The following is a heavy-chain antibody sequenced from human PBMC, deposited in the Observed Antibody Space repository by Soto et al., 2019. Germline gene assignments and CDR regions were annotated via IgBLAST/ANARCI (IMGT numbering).Heavy chain of an antibody. J-gene: IGHJ4*02. V-gene: IGHV4-59*01. Sequence: PSETLSLTCAVSGASISDFYWSWIRQPPGKGLEWIAYVHNSGTTTYHPSLKSRVTISLDTSKNQFSLGLRSVTAADTAVYYCARTLSSGCSDSRGQVTLVPASS. CDR3: ARTLSSGCSDS. CDR1: GASISDFY. D-gene: IGHD3-22*01. CDR2: VHNSGTT.